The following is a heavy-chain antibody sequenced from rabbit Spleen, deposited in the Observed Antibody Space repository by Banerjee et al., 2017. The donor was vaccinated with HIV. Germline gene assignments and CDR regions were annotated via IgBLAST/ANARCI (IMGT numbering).Heavy chain of an antibody. CDR2: IAGSSSGFT. D-gene: IGHD1-1*01. V-gene: IGHV1S40*01. Sequence: QSLEESGGGLVQPEGSLALTCKASGFSFSSSDYICWVRQAPGKGLEWISCIAGSSSGFTYSATWAKGRFTISKTSSTTVTLQMTSLTTADTATYFCARAPDSGYWAVAFNLWGQGTLVTVS. CDR1: GFSFSSSDY. J-gene: IGHJ4*01. CDR3: ARAPDSGYWAVAFNL.